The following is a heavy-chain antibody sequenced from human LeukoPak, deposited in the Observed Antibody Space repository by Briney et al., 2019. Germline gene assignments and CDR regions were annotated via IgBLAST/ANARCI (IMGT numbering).Heavy chain of an antibody. Sequence: VGSLRLSCAASGFTFDDYSMRWVRQAPGKGLEWVSDISWNSGSIGNATSVTGRFTISRANAKTSQYLQMNRLRAEDMALYYCAKAAYYYGSGSYYYFDNWGQGTLVTVSS. CDR2: ISWNSGSI. CDR3: AKAAYYYGSGSYYYFDN. J-gene: IGHJ4*02. CDR1: GFTFDDYS. D-gene: IGHD3-10*01. V-gene: IGHV3-9*03.